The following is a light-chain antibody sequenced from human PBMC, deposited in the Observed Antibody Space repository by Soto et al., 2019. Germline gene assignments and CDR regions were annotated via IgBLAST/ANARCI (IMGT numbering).Light chain of an antibody. V-gene: IGKV1-39*01. CDR1: QSISSY. CDR2: AAS. Sequence: TQSPATLSASVGDRVTITCRASQSISSYLDWYQQKPGKAPELLIFAASSLHSGVPSRFSGSGSGRDFTLTISSLQPEDFATYYCQQSYSTPYTFGQGTKLEIK. CDR3: QQSYSTPYT. J-gene: IGKJ2*01.